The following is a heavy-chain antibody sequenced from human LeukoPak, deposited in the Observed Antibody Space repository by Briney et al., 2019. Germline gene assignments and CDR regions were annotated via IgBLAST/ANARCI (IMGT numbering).Heavy chain of an antibody. CDR2: INWNGGST. J-gene: IGHJ3*02. Sequence: PGGSLRLSCAAPGFTFSSYNMNWVRQTPGKGLEWVSGINWNGGSTGYADSVKGRFTISRDNAKNSLYLQMNSLRAEDTALYYCARDNSAFDIWGQGTMVTVSS. CDR3: ARDNSAFDI. CDR1: GFTFSSYN. V-gene: IGHV3-20*04. D-gene: IGHD1-1*01.